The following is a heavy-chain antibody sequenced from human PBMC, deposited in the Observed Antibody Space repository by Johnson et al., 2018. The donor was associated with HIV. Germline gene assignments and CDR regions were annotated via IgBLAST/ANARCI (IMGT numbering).Heavy chain of an antibody. V-gene: IGHV3-66*01. Sequence: VQLVESGGALVQPGGSLRLSCAASGFAVSTNYMSWVRQAPGKGLECVSVIYSGSNTYHADSVKGRFTISRDNSKNTLYLQMNSLRADDTAVYYCARVRSLIAFDIWGQGTMVTVSS. CDR2: IYSGSNT. CDR1: GFAVSTNY. J-gene: IGHJ3*02. CDR3: ARVRSLIAFDI. D-gene: IGHD1-26*01.